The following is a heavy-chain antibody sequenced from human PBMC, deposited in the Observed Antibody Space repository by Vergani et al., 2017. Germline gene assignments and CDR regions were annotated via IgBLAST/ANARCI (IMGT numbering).Heavy chain of an antibody. CDR1: GFTFSSYW. J-gene: IGHJ4*02. CDR2: IKQDGGEK. Sequence: EVQLVESGGGLVQPGGSLRLSCAASGFTFSSYWMSWVRQAPGKGLEWVANIKQDGGEKYYVDSVKGRFTISRDNAKNSLYLKMNSLRAEDTAVYYCARMYSSSWTPAYSFDYWGQGTLVTVSS. CDR3: ARMYSSSWTPAYSFDY. D-gene: IGHD6-13*01. V-gene: IGHV3-7*03.